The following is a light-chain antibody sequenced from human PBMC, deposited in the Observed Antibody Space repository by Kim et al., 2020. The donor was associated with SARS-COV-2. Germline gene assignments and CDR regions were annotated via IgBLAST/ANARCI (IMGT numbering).Light chain of an antibody. CDR1: QGISSY. CDR2: AAS. Sequence: AIRMTQSPSSFSASTGDRVTITCRASQGISSYLAWYQQKTGKAPKLLIYAASTLQSGVPSRFSGSGSGTDFTLTIRCLQSEDFATYYCQQYNSYPRTFGQGTKVDIK. J-gene: IGKJ1*01. V-gene: IGKV1-8*01. CDR3: QQYNSYPRT.